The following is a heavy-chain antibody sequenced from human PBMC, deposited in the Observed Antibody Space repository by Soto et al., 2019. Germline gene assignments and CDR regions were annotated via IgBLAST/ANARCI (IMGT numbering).Heavy chain of an antibody. J-gene: IGHJ4*02. CDR1: GYIFISYY. CDR3: ARPDILTGYFDY. V-gene: IGHV1-46*03. Sequence: ASVKVSCKASGYIFISYYMHWVRQAPGQGLEWMGIINPSGGSTSYAQKFQGRVTMTRDTSTSTLYMELSSLRSEDTAVYYCARPDILTGYFDYWGQGTLVTVSS. D-gene: IGHD3-9*01. CDR2: INPSGGST.